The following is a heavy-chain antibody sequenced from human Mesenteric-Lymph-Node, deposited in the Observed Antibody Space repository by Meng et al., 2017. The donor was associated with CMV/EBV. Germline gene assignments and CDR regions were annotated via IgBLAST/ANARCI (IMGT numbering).Heavy chain of an antibody. CDR1: GFTFSSYA. D-gene: IGHD4-17*01. Sequence: GGSLRLSCAASGFTFSSYAMTWVRQAPGKGLEWVSDISGSGGSTHYADSVKGRFTISRDNSKNTLYLQMNSLRAEDTAVYYCARKGMGTYGNYYGMDVWGQGTTVTVSS. CDR3: ARKGMGTYGNYYGMDV. CDR2: ISGSGGST. V-gene: IGHV3-23*01. J-gene: IGHJ6*02.